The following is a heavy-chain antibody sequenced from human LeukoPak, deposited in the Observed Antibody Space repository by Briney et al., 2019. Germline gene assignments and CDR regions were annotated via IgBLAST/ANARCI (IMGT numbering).Heavy chain of an antibody. J-gene: IGHJ4*02. Sequence: QHGGSLRLSCAASGFTFSSYGMHWVRQAPGKGLEWVAVIWYDGSNKYYADSVKGRFTISRDNSKNTLYLQMNSLRAEDTAVYYCAREFAAMATPPDYWGQGTLVTVSS. CDR1: GFTFSSYG. D-gene: IGHD5-18*01. V-gene: IGHV3-33*01. CDR3: AREFAAMATPPDY. CDR2: IWYDGSNK.